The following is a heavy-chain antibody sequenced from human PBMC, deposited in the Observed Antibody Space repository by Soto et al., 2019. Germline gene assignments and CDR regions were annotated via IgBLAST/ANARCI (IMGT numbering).Heavy chain of an antibody. CDR2: INPKTGVT. V-gene: IGHV1-2*04. D-gene: IGHD4-17*01. J-gene: IGHJ5*02. Sequence: QVQLLQSGAEMKQPGASVKVSCRTSGYTFTAFYLHWVRRAPGQGLEWMGWINPKTGVTNYTQNFPGWVTMTRDTSISTPYLELRRLRPADTALYFCARDRHAYGVSSGSGVGWIDPWDQGTLVTVSS. CDR3: ARDRHAYGVSSGSGVGWIDP. CDR1: GYTFTAFY.